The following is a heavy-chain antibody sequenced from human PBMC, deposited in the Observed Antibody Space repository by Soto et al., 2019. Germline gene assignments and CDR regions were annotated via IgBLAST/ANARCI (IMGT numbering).Heavy chain of an antibody. J-gene: IGHJ5*02. V-gene: IGHV3-11*06. CDR3: ARVRGASIAARPDWFDP. Sequence: GGSLRLSCAASGFTFSDYYMSWIRQAPGKGLEWVSYISSSSSYTNYADSVKGRFTISRDNAKNSLYLQMNSLRAEDTAVYYCARVRGASIAARPDWFDPWGQGTLVTVS. CDR2: ISSSSSYT. CDR1: GFTFSDYY. D-gene: IGHD6-6*01.